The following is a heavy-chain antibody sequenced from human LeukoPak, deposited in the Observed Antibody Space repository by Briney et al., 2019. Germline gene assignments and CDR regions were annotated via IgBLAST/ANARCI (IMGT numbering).Heavy chain of an antibody. CDR1: GGSISSYY. J-gene: IGHJ3*02. D-gene: IGHD3-10*01. CDR2: IYYSGST. V-gene: IGHV4-59*12. Sequence: SETLSLTCTVSGGSISSYYWSWIRQPPGKGLEWIGYIYYSGSTNYSPSLKSRVTISVDTSKNQFSLKLSSVTAADTAVYYCARDFYGSGSDGAFDIWGQGTMVTVSS. CDR3: ARDFYGSGSDGAFDI.